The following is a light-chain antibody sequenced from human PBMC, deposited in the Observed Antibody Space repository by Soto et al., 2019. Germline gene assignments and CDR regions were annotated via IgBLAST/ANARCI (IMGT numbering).Light chain of an antibody. V-gene: IGLV2-14*01. J-gene: IGLJ1*01. Sequence: QSALTQPASVSGSPGQSITISCTGTSSDVGGYNYVSWYQQHPGKAPKLMIYDVTNRPSGVSNRFSGSKSGNTASLTIFGLQAEDEADYYCSSYTSRSNYGFGTGTKVTVL. CDR3: SSYTSRSNYG. CDR1: SSDVGGYNY. CDR2: DVT.